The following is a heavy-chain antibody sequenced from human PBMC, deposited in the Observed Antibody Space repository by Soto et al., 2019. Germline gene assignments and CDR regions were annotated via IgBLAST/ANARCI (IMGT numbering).Heavy chain of an antibody. CDR2: ISYDGSNK. CDR3: ARGNLGYCSGGSCYAAFDY. CDR1: GFTFSSYA. V-gene: IGHV3-30-3*01. Sequence: PGGSLRLSCAASGFTFSSYAMHWVRQAPGKGLEWVAVISYDGSNKYYADSVKGRFTISRDNSKNTLYLQMNSLGAEDTAVYYCARGNLGYCSGGSCYAAFDYWGQGTLVTVSS. D-gene: IGHD2-15*01. J-gene: IGHJ4*02.